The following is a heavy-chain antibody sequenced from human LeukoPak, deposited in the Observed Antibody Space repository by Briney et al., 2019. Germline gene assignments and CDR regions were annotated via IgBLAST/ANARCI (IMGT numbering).Heavy chain of an antibody. CDR2: ISSSSTNI. D-gene: IGHD7-27*01. Sequence: GGSLRLSCAASGFTFSSYSMNWVRQAPGKGLEWVSTISSSSTNIYYADSVKGRFTISRDNAKNSLYLQMNSLRVEDTDLYYCARVWAWGSGNYFDKWGQGTLVTVSS. CDR3: ARVWAWGSGNYFDK. CDR1: GFTFSSYS. J-gene: IGHJ4*02. V-gene: IGHV3-21*04.